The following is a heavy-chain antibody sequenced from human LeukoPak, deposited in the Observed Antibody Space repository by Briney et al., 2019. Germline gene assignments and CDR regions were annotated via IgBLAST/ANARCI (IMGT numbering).Heavy chain of an antibody. CDR2: INGGNGNT. CDR1: GDTFTTYA. CDR3: ATGLITMLRGATDY. D-gene: IGHD3-10*01. V-gene: IGHV1-3*01. J-gene: IGHJ4*02. Sequence: ASVKVSCKASGDTFTTYAMHWVRQAPGQRPEWMGRINGGNGNTKYSQKFQGRVTITRDTSASTAYMELSSLRSEDTAIYYCATGLITMLRGATDYWGQGTLVAVSS.